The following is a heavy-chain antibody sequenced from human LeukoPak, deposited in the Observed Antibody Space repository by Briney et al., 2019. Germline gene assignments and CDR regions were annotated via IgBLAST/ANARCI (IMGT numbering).Heavy chain of an antibody. J-gene: IGHJ4*02. Sequence: SETLSLTCTVSGGSISSYYWSWIRQPPGKGLEWIGYIYYSGTTNYNPSLKSRVTISVDTSKNQFSLKLSSVTAADTAVYYCARGVLWSQLYFDYWGQGTLVTVS. D-gene: IGHD2/OR15-2a*01. CDR3: ARGVLWSQLYFDY. CDR2: IYYSGTT. CDR1: GGSISSYY. V-gene: IGHV4-59*01.